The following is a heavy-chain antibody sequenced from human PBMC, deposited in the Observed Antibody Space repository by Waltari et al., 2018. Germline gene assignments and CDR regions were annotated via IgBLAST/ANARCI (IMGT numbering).Heavy chain of an antibody. CDR3: ARDRGAAAGFSDWFDP. D-gene: IGHD6-13*01. CDR2: IYTSGST. CDR1: GGSISSYY. J-gene: IGHJ5*02. Sequence: QVQLQESGPGLVKPSETLSLTCTVPGGSISSYYWSWIRQPAGKGLEWIGRIYTSGSTNYNPSLKSRVTMSVDTSKNQFSLKLSSVTAADTAVYYCARDRGAAAGFSDWFDPWGQGTLVTVSS. V-gene: IGHV4-4*07.